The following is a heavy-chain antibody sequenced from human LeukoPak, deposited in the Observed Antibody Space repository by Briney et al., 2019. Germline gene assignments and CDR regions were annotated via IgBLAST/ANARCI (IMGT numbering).Heavy chain of an antibody. Sequence: RSSETLSLTCTVSGGSISSSSYYWGWIRQPPGKGLEWIGSIYYSGSTYYNPSLKSRVTISVDTSKNQFSLKLRSVTAADTAIYYCARVAAKNFGMLISNFDPWGQGTLVTVSS. D-gene: IGHD3-3*01. CDR1: GGSISSSSYY. CDR2: IYYSGST. CDR3: ARVAAKNFGMLISNFDP. V-gene: IGHV4-39*01. J-gene: IGHJ5*02.